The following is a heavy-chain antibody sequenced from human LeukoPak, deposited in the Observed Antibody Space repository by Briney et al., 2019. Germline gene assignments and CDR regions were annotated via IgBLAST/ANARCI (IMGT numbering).Heavy chain of an antibody. J-gene: IGHJ3*02. D-gene: IGHD4-11*01. CDR2: ISSNGGST. CDR3: AREEDYRVAFDI. CDR1: GFTFSSYA. Sequence: GGSLRLSCAASGFTFSSYAMHWVRQAPGEGLEYVSAISSNGGSTYYANSVKGRFTISRDNSKNTLYLQMGSLRAEGMAVYYCAREEDYRVAFDIWGQGTMVTVSS. V-gene: IGHV3-64*01.